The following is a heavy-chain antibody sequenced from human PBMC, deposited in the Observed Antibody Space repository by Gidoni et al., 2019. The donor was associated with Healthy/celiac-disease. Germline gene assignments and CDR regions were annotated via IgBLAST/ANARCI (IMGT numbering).Heavy chain of an antibody. D-gene: IGHD3-16*02. J-gene: IGHJ4*02. CDR3: TRGGVSDYVWGSYRYTTPPFFDY. CDR1: GGSFSGYY. Sequence: QVQLQQWGAGLLKPSETLSLTCAVYGGSFSGYYWSWIRQPPGKGLEWIGEINHSGSTNYNPSLKRRVTISVDTSKNQFSLKLSSVTAADTAVYYCTRGGVSDYVWGSYRYTTPPFFDYWGQGTLVTVSS. V-gene: IGHV4-34*01. CDR2: INHSGST.